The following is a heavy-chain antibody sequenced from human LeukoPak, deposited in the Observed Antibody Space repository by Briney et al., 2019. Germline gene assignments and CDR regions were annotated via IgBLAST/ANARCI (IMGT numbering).Heavy chain of an antibody. CDR1: GFTFSSYN. V-gene: IGHV3-21*01. J-gene: IGHJ4*02. CDR3: ARDMSSGWYSNFDY. D-gene: IGHD6-19*01. CDR2: ITSSSSHI. Sequence: KTGGSLRLSCAASGFTFSSYNMNWVRQAPGKGLEWVSSITSSSSHIYYADSVKGRFTISRDNAKNSLYLQMNSLRVEDTAVYYCARDMSSGWYSNFDYWGQGTLVTVSS.